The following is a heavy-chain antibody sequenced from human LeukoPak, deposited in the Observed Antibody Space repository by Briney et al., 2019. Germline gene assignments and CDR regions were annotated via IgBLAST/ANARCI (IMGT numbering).Heavy chain of an antibody. J-gene: IGHJ4*02. CDR1: GFTFSSYA. V-gene: IGHV3-48*03. CDR2: ISSSGSTI. Sequence: PGGSLRLSCAASGFTFSSYAMNWVRQAPGKGLEWVSYISSSGSTIYYADSVKGRFTISRDNAKNSLYLQMNSLRAEDTAVYYCARNVYYFDYWGQGTLVTVSS. CDR3: ARNVYYFDY.